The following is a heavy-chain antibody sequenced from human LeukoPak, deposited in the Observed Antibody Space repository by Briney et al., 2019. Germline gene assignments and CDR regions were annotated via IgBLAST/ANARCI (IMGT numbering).Heavy chain of an antibody. CDR3: ARLRDYVWGSLGA. CDR1: GYTFTGYH. J-gene: IGHJ5*02. CDR2: INPNSGDT. V-gene: IGHV1-2*06. D-gene: IGHD3-16*01. Sequence: ASVRVSCKASGYTFTGYHMHWVRQAPGQGLEWMGRINPNSGDTNYAQKFQGRVTMTRDTSISTAYMELSSLRSEDTAVYYCARLRDYVWGSLGAWGQGTLVTVPS.